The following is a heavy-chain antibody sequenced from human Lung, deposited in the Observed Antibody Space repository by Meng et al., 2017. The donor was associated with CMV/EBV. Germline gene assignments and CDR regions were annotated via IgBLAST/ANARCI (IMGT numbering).Heavy chain of an antibody. V-gene: IGHV1-8*01. CDR2: MNPNNGDT. CDR3: ARVEGPAGAMLKYFYYYGMEV. J-gene: IGHJ6*02. Sequence: ASXXVSXKASGYSFTRYDINWVRQAPGQGLEWMGWMNPNNGDTGYAQKFQGRVTMTRDTSISTVYMELNSLRSEDTAVYYCARVEGPAGAMLKYFYYYGMEVXGQGXTVTVSS. CDR1: GYSFTRYD. D-gene: IGHD6-13*01.